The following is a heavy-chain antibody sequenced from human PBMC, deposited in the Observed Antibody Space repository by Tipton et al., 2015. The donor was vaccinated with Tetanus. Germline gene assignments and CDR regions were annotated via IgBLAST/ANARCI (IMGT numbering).Heavy chain of an antibody. D-gene: IGHD1-7*01. CDR3: ARVASTGTHFDY. CDR1: GESLRDYF. V-gene: IGHV4-34*01. Sequence: TLSLTCVGYGESLRDYFWTWIRQPPGKGLEWIGEINHGGDTNFSPSLKSRVSMSVDTSKRQFSLSLTSVTAADTAVYYCARVASTGTHFDYWGQGTLVTVSS. J-gene: IGHJ4*02. CDR2: INHGGDT.